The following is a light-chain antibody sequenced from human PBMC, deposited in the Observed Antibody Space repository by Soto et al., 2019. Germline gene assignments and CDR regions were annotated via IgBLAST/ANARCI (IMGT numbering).Light chain of an antibody. J-gene: IGKJ5*01. CDR2: GAS. V-gene: IGKV3-15*01. CDR1: QSVSSSY. Sequence: EIVLTQSPGTLSLSPGERATLSCRASQSVSSSYLAWYQQKPGQAPRLLIYGASTRATGIPARFSGSGSGTEFTLTISSLQSEDFAVYYCQQYNNWHTFGQGTRLGI. CDR3: QQYNNWHT.